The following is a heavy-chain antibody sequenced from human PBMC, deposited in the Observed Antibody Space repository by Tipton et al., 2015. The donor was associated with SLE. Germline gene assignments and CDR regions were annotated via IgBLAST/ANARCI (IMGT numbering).Heavy chain of an antibody. D-gene: IGHD2-15*01. CDR3: ARGEFVVVVAATYYYYGMDV. Sequence: TLSLTCAVYGGSFSGYYWSWIRQPPGKGLEWIGEINHSGSTNYNPSLKSRVTISVDTSKNQFSLKLSSVTAADTAVYYCARGEFVVVVAATYYYYGMDVWVQGTTVTVSS. V-gene: IGHV4-34*01. CDR2: INHSGST. CDR1: GGSFSGYY. J-gene: IGHJ6*02.